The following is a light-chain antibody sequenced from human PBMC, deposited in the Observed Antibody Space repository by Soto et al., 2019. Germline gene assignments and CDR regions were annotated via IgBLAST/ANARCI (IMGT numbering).Light chain of an antibody. J-gene: IGKJ1*01. Sequence: DIVMTQSPDSLAVSLGERATINCKSSQAVLYNSNNKNYIAWYQQKPGQPPKLLIYCSSTREFGVPDRISGSRSGTDFSLTISSLQAEDVAVYYCQQYYSAPWTFGQGTKVEIK. V-gene: IGKV4-1*01. CDR1: QAVLYNSNNKNY. CDR3: QQYYSAPWT. CDR2: CSS.